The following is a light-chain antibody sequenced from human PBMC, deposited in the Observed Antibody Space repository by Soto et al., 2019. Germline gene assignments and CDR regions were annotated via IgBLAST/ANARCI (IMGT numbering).Light chain of an antibody. V-gene: IGKV4-1*01. CDR3: HQYYGAPLT. J-gene: IGKJ4*01. Sequence: DIVLTQSPDSLPVSLGERATINCKSSQSLLSSRDNKNYFAWYQEKPGQPPKLLISWASTRESGVPDRISGSGSGTDFTLTISSLQAEDVAVYYCHQYYGAPLTFGGGTKVDIK. CDR2: WAS. CDR1: QSLLSSRDNKNY.